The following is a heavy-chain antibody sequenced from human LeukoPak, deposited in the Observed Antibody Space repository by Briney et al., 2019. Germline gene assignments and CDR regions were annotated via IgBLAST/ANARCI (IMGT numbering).Heavy chain of an antibody. J-gene: IGHJ5*02. CDR1: GFTFSSYW. D-gene: IGHD4-17*01. V-gene: IGHV3-74*01. Sequence: GGSLRLSCAASGFTFSSYWMHWVRQAPGKGLVWVSRINSDGSSTSYADSVKGRFTISRDNAKNTLYLQMNSLRAEDTAVYYCARCSYGDYRNWFDPWGQGTLVTVSS. CDR2: INSDGSST. CDR3: ARCSYGDYRNWFDP.